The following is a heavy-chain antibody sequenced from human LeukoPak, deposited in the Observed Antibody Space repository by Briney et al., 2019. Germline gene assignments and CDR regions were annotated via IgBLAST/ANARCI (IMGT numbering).Heavy chain of an antibody. CDR3: ASSTSGSYYVWAGNNWFDP. V-gene: IGHV1-8*03. D-gene: IGHD1-26*01. CDR1: GYTFTSYD. CDR2: MNPNSGNT. J-gene: IGHJ5*02. Sequence: ASVKVSCKASGYTFTSYDINWVRQATGQGLEWMGWMNPNSGNTGYAQKFQGRITITRNTSRRTAYMELTSLTPEDTAVYYCASSTSGSYYVWAGNNWFDPWGPGTPVTVSS.